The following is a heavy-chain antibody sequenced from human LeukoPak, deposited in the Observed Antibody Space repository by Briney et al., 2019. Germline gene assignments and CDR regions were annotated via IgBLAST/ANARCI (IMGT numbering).Heavy chain of an antibody. Sequence: ASVKVSCKASGYTFTSYYMHWVRQAPGQGLEWMGIINPSGGSTSYAQKFQGRVTMTRDTSTSTVYMELSSLRSEDTAVYYCARDIVEGSGSYPVGDYWGQGTLVTVSS. CDR2: INPSGGST. J-gene: IGHJ4*02. D-gene: IGHD3-10*01. V-gene: IGHV1-46*01. CDR1: GYTFTSYY. CDR3: ARDIVEGSGSYPVGDY.